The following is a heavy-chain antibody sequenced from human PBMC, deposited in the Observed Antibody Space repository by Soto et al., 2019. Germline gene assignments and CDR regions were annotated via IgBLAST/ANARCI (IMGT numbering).Heavy chain of an antibody. CDR3: ARRTVNIRTFYSGLKTHCFDY. J-gene: IGHJ4*02. D-gene: IGHD6-19*01. V-gene: IGHV4-39*01. CDR2: IYYSGST. CDR1: GDSMSSSDYY. Sequence: SETLSLTCAVSGDSMSSSDYYWGWIRQPPGKXXXXIGSIYYSGSTYYNPSLQSRVAISVDTSKNQFSLKLKSVTAADTAIYYCARRTVNIRTFYSGLKTHCFDYWGQGAPVTVSS.